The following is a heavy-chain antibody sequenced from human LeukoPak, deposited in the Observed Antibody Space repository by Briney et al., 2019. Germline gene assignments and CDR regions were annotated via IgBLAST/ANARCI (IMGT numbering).Heavy chain of an antibody. CDR2: ISSSGSTI. V-gene: IGHV3-48*04. J-gene: IGHJ4*02. Sequence: GGSLRLSCAASGFTFSSYSMNWVRQAPGKGLEWVSYISSSGSTIYYADSVKGRFTISRDNAKNSLYLQMNSLRAEDTAVYYCASRWGMATTPFDYWGQGTLVTVSS. D-gene: IGHD5-24*01. CDR3: ASRWGMATTPFDY. CDR1: GFTFSSYS.